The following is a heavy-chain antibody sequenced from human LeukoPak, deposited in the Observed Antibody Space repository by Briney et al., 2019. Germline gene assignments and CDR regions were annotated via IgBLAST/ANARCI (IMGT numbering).Heavy chain of an antibody. CDR1: GYTFTGYY. CDR2: INPNSGGT. V-gene: IGHV1-2*06. Sequence: ASVKVSCKASGYTFTGYYMHWVRQAPGQGLEWMGRINPNSGGTNYAQKFQGRVTMTRDTSISTAYMELSRLRSDDTAVYYCARASPWELLDFDYWGQGTLVTVSS. J-gene: IGHJ4*02. D-gene: IGHD1-26*01. CDR3: ARASPWELLDFDY.